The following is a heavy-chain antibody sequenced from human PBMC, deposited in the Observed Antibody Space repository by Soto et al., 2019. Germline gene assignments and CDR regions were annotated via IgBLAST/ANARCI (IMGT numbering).Heavy chain of an antibody. CDR2: IIPIFGTA. D-gene: IGHD2-2*02. CDR1: GGTFSSYA. V-gene: IGHV1-69*13. CDR3: ARSSGCSSTSCYIPSVDP. Sequence: GASVKVSCKASGGTFSSYAISWVRQAPGQGLEWMGGIIPIFGTANYAQKFQGRVAITADESTSTAYMELSSLRSEDTAVYYCARSSGCSSTSCYIPSVDPWGQGTLVTVSS. J-gene: IGHJ5*02.